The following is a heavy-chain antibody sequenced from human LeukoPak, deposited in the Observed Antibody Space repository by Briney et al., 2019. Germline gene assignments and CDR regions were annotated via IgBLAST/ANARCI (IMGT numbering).Heavy chain of an antibody. CDR2: IYHSGST. CDR3: ARSDHNFWSGSYTFDI. D-gene: IGHD3-3*01. Sequence: SETLSLTCAVSGYSISSDKSWGWIRQPPGKGLEWIGSIYHSGSTYDNPSLKSRVTISVHTSKNQFSLKLSSVTAADTAVYYCARSDHNFWSGSYTFDIWGQGTMVTVSS. V-gene: IGHV4-38-2*01. J-gene: IGHJ3*02. CDR1: GYSISSDKS.